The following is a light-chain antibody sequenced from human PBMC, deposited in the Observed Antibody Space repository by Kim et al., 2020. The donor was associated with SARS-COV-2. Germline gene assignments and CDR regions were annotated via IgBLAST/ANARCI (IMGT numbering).Light chain of an antibody. V-gene: IGLV1-44*01. Sequence: QSVLTQPPSASGTPGQRVSISCTGDSSSIGSNDVTWYQQLPGTAPKLLIYLSNERPSGVPDRFSGSRSDTSASLSISGLQSDDEANYYCGAWDTRLNGVLFGGGTQLTVL. CDR3: GAWDTRLNGVL. CDR2: LSN. J-gene: IGLJ2*01. CDR1: SSSIGSND.